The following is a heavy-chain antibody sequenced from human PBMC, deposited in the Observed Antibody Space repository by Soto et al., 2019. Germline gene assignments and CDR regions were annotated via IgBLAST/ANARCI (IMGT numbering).Heavy chain of an antibody. D-gene: IGHD3-9*01. CDR3: ARALLRYFDWYNWFDP. Sequence: ASVKVSCKASGYTFTSYGISWVRQAPGQGLEWMGWISAYNGNTNYAQKLQGRVTMTTDTSTGTAYMELRSLRSDDTAVYYCARALLRYFDWYNWFDPWGHGTLVTVSS. V-gene: IGHV1-18*04. CDR1: GYTFTSYG. CDR2: ISAYNGNT. J-gene: IGHJ5*02.